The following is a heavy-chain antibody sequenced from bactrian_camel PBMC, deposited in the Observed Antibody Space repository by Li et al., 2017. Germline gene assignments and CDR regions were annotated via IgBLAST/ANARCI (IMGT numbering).Heavy chain of an antibody. CDR2: IYTGRGTT. CDR1: GYTYSSNC. J-gene: IGHJ6*01. Sequence: HVQLVESGGGSVQAGGSLRLSCVASGYTYSSNCMGWFRQAPGQEREGVASIYTGRGTTYYADSVKGRFTISHDNAKNTVWLQMNSLKPEDTGTYYCAADVSSYDCFPHSWQGGEQLVTRARGPRSPSP. CDR3: AADVSSYDCFPHSWQGGEQLVT. V-gene: IGHV3S1*01. D-gene: IGHD3*01.